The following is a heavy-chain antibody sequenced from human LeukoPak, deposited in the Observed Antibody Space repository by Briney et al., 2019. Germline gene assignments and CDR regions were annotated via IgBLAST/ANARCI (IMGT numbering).Heavy chain of an antibody. CDR1: GFTFSSYA. CDR3: AIHGGMATLAGYFDY. V-gene: IGHV3-23*01. CDR2: ISGSGGST. Sequence: PGGSLRLSCAASGFTFSSYAMSWVRQAPGKGLEWVSAISGSGGSTYYADSVKGRFTISRDNSKNTLYLQMNSLRAEDTAVYYCAIHGGMATLAGYFDYWGQGTLVTVSS. D-gene: IGHD5-24*01. J-gene: IGHJ4*02.